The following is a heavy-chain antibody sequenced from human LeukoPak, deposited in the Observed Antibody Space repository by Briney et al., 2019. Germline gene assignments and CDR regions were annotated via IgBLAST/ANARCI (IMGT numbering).Heavy chain of an antibody. D-gene: IGHD2-21*02. Sequence: PGGSLRLSCAASGFTFTSYWMTWVRQAPGKGLEWVANIKQDGSEKYYVDSVKGRFTISRDNSKNTLYLQMNSLRAEDTAVYYCARDYSTVTAILYYFHYWGQGTLVTVSS. CDR2: IKQDGSEK. CDR3: ARDYSTVTAILYYFHY. V-gene: IGHV3-7*01. CDR1: GFTFTSYW. J-gene: IGHJ4*02.